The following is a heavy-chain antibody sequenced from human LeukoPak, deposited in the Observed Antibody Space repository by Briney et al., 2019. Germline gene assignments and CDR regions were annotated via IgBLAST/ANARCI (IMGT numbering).Heavy chain of an antibody. D-gene: IGHD6-13*01. CDR1: GGSISSYY. CDR2: IYYSGST. J-gene: IGHJ6*02. Sequence: SETLSLTCTGSGGSISSYYWSLIWQPPGKGLEWVGDIYYSGSTNYNPSLKSRLTISVDTSKNQFSLKLSSVTAADTAVYYCARHTSRGSRSWPPPYYYYYSGMDVWGQGTTVTVSS. CDR3: ARHTSRGSRSWPPPYYYYYSGMDV. V-gene: IGHV4-59*08.